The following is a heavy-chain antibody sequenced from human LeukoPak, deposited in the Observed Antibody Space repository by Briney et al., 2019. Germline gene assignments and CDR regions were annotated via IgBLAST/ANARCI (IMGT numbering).Heavy chain of an antibody. CDR1: GGSISSDY. D-gene: IGHD4-23*01. Sequence: SETLSLTCTVSGGSISSDYWSWIRQPPGKGLEWIGYIYYSGSTNYNPSLKSRVTISVDTSKNQFSLKLSSVTAADTAVYYCARDRRNGGNSRWSYYYGMDVWGQGTTVTVSS. V-gene: IGHV4-59*01. CDR2: IYYSGST. J-gene: IGHJ6*02. CDR3: ARDRRNGGNSRWSYYYGMDV.